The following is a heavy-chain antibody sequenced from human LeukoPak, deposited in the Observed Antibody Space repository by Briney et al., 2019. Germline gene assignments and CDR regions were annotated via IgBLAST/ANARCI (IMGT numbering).Heavy chain of an antibody. V-gene: IGHV3-48*03. D-gene: IGHD5-24*01. J-gene: IGHJ4*02. CDR1: RHIYRVYE. CDR2: ISSSGSNI. CDR3: ARLRGGYRLY. Sequence: GGSLSLFCAVSRHIYRVYEMQWVRRAPGKARVWVSYISSSGSNILYGDSVKGRYTISRDNSKNSLYLQINSPRADDTAVYYYARLRGGYRLYWGQGTLVTVSS.